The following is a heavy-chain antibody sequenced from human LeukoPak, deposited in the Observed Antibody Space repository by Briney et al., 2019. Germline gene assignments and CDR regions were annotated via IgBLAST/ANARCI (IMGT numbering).Heavy chain of an antibody. Sequence: GGSLRLSCAASGFTFSSYAMHWVRQAPGKGLEWVAVISYDGSNKYYADSVKGRFTISRDNSKNTLYLQMNSLRAEDTAVYYCAREGYGQPNAFDIWGQGTMVTVSS. D-gene: IGHD6-13*01. V-gene: IGHV3-30-3*01. CDR2: ISYDGSNK. J-gene: IGHJ3*02. CDR3: AREGYGQPNAFDI. CDR1: GFTFSSYA.